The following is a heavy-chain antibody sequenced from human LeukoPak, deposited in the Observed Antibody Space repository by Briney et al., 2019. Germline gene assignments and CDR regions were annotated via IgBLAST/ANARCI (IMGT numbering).Heavy chain of an antibody. Sequence: PSETLSLTCAVSGYSISSGYYWGWIRQPPGKGLEWIGSIYHSGSTYYNPSLKSRVTISVDTSKNQFSLKLSSVTAADTAVYYCARVGGLDTAMVDHFDYWGQGTLVTVSS. CDR3: ARVGGLDTAMVDHFDY. V-gene: IGHV4-38-2*01. CDR2: IYHSGST. D-gene: IGHD5-18*01. J-gene: IGHJ4*02. CDR1: GYSISSGYY.